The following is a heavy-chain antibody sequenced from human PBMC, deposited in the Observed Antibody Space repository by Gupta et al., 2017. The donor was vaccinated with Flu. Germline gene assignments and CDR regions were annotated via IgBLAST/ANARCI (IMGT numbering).Heavy chain of an antibody. D-gene: IGHD3-16*01. Sequence: TVGAYYWGWVRQSPGKGVESIGYMSYSGSTYYNPSLKSRVTMSLDTSMNHFALKLTSATAADTAVYYCARSFGEVEPCAYWGQGILVTVSS. J-gene: IGHJ4*02. V-gene: IGHV4-59*02. CDR1: TVGAYY. CDR2: MSYSGST. CDR3: ARSFGEVEPCAY.